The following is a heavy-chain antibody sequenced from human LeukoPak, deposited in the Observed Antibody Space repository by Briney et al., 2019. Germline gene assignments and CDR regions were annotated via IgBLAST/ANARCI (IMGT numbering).Heavy chain of an antibody. CDR2: INPSGGST. D-gene: IGHD3-10*01. CDR3: ARDSGKDYYGSGSRFDY. Sequence: ASVKVSCKASGYTFTSYYMHWVRQAPGQGLEWMGIINPSGGSTSYAQKFQGRVTMTRDTSTSTVYMELSSLGSEDTAVYYCARDSGKDYYGSGSRFDYWGQGTLVTVSS. V-gene: IGHV1-46*01. J-gene: IGHJ4*02. CDR1: GYTFTSYY.